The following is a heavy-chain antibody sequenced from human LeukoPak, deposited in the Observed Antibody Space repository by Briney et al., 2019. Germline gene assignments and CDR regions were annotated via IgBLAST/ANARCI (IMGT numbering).Heavy chain of an antibody. D-gene: IGHD6-13*01. Sequence: AGGSLRLSCAASGFTFSGYAMHWVRQAPGKGLEWVAVISYDGSNKYYADSVKGRFTISRDNSKNTLYLQMNSLRAEDTAVYYCARGGGSSPLDYWGQGTLVTVSS. CDR2: ISYDGSNK. CDR1: GFTFSGYA. CDR3: ARGGGSSPLDY. V-gene: IGHV3-30*04. J-gene: IGHJ4*02.